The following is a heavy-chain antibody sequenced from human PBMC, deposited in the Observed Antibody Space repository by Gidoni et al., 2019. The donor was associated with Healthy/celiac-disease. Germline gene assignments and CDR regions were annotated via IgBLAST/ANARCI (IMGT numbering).Heavy chain of an antibody. CDR3: ASPYPVVVVAATRGWFDP. CDR1: GFTFSSYE. Sequence: EVQLVESGGGLVQPGGSLRLSCAASGFTFSSYEMNWVRQAPGKGLEWVSYISSSGSTIYYADSVKGRFTISRDNAKNSLYLQMNSLRAEDTAVYYCASPYPVVVVAATRGWFDPWGQGTLVTVSS. V-gene: IGHV3-48*03. D-gene: IGHD2-15*01. J-gene: IGHJ5*02. CDR2: ISSSGSTI.